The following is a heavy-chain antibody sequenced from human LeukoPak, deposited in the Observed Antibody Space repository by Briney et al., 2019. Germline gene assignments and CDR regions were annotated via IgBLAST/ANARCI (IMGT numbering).Heavy chain of an antibody. Sequence: ASVKVSCKASGYTFTSYGISWVRQAPGQGLEWMGWISAYNGNTNYAQKLRGRVTMTTDTSTSTAYMELRSLRSDDAAVYYCATGTTRDYYYMDVWGKGTTVTVSS. CDR1: GYTFTSYG. CDR3: ATGTTRDYYYMDV. CDR2: ISAYNGNT. J-gene: IGHJ6*03. V-gene: IGHV1-18*01. D-gene: IGHD1-1*01.